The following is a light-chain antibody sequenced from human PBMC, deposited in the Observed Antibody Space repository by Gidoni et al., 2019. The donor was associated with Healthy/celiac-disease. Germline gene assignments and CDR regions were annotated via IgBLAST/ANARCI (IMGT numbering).Light chain of an antibody. CDR3: QQYNSYSWT. CDR1: QSISSW. J-gene: IGKJ1*01. CDR2: KAS. V-gene: IGKV1-5*03. Sequence: DIRITQSPSTLSASVGDRVTITCRASQSISSWLAWYQQKPGKAPKLLIYKASSLESGVPSRFSGSGSGTEFTLTISSLQPDDFAIYYCQQYNSYSWTFGQGTKVEIK.